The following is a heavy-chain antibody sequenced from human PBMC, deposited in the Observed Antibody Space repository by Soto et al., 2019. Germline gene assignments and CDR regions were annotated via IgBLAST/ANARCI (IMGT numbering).Heavy chain of an antibody. CDR2: INPSGGST. Sequence: GASVKVSCKASGYTFTSYGISWVRQAPGQGLEWMGIINPSGGSTSYAQKFQGRVTMTRDTSTSTVYMELSSLRSEDTAVYYCAREGGVVQNYYYYGMDVWGQGTTVTVSS. CDR1: GYTFTSYG. J-gene: IGHJ6*02. D-gene: IGHD3-3*01. CDR3: AREGGVVQNYYYYGMDV. V-gene: IGHV1-46*01.